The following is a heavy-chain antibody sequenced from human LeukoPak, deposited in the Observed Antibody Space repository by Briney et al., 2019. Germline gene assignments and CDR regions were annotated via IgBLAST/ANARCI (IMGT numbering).Heavy chain of an antibody. CDR2: IYYSGST. CDR3: ARQYSGSYSAYFDY. D-gene: IGHD1-26*01. CDR1: GGSISSSSYY. Sequence: SETLSLTCTVSGGSISSSSYYWGWIRQPPGKGLEWIGSIYYSGSTYYNPSLKSRVTISVDTSKNQFSLKLSSMTAADTAVYYCARQYSGSYSAYFDYWGQGTLVTVSS. V-gene: IGHV4-39*01. J-gene: IGHJ4*02.